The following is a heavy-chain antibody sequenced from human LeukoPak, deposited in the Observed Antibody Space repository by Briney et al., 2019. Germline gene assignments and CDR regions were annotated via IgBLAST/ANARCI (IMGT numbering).Heavy chain of an antibody. J-gene: IGHJ3*02. D-gene: IGHD2-15*01. CDR3: ARHLGLVVMDPRRPKIRVVAFDI. CDR1: GGSISSYY. V-gene: IGHV4-59*08. CDR2: IYYSGST. Sequence: SETLSLTCTVSGGSISSYYWSWIRQPPGKGLEWIGYIYYSGSTNYNPSLKSRVTISVDTSKNQSSLKLSSVPAADTAVYYCARHLGLVVMDPRRPKIRVVAFDIWGQGTMVTVSS.